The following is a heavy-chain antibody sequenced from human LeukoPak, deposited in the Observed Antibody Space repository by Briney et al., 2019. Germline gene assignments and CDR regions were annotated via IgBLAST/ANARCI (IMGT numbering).Heavy chain of an antibody. J-gene: IGHJ4*02. CDR1: GGSFSGYY. CDR3: AVPRGFRHSSSWYRSGPFDC. CDR2: INHSGST. Sequence: ETLSLTCAVYGGSFSGYYWSWIRQPPGKGLEWIGEINHSGSTNYNPSLKSRVTISVDTSKNQFSLKLSSVTAADTAVYYCAVPRGFRHSSSWYRSGPFDCWGQGTLVTVSS. D-gene: IGHD6-13*01. V-gene: IGHV4-34*01.